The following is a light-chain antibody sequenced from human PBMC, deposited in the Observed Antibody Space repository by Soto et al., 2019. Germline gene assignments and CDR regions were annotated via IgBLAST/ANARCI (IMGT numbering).Light chain of an antibody. Sequence: EIVMTQSPATLSVSPGESGTLSCRASQSVSTNLAWYQQTPGQAPRLLIFDASARATGIPARFSGSGSGTEFTLTISSLQSEDFAVYYCQQYDNWLGTFGQGTKVEV. J-gene: IGKJ1*01. CDR3: QQYDNWLGT. CDR1: QSVSTN. V-gene: IGKV3D-15*01. CDR2: DAS.